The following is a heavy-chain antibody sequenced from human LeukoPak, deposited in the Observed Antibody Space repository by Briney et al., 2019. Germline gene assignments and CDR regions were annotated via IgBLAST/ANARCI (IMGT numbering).Heavy chain of an antibody. J-gene: IGHJ4*02. CDR1: GGSISSYY. V-gene: IGHV4-59*01. CDR3: ARDAMVRGVPLNY. D-gene: IGHD3-10*01. Sequence: SETLSLNCTVSGGSISSYYWSWIRQPPGKGLECIGYIYYSGSTNYKPSLKSRATISVDTSKNQFSLKLSSVTAADTAVYYCARDAMVRGVPLNYWGQGTLVTVSS. CDR2: IYYSGST.